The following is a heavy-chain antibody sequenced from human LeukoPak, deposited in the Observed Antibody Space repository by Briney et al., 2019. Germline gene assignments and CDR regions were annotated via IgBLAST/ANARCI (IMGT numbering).Heavy chain of an antibody. CDR1: GGTFSSYA. J-gene: IGHJ4*02. D-gene: IGHD2-15*01. V-gene: IGHV1-69*04. CDR3: ARALGYCSGGSCYSEYYFDY. CDR2: IIPILGIA. Sequence: SVKVSCKASGGTFSSYAISWVRQAPGQGLEWMGRIIPILGIANYAQKFQGRVTITADKSTSIAYMELSSLRSEDTAVYYCARALGYCSGGSCYSEYYFDYWGQGTLVTVSS.